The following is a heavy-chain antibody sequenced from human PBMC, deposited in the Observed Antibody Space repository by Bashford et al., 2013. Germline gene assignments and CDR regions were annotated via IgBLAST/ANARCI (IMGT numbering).Heavy chain of an antibody. D-gene: IGHD2-2*01. CDR2: INPNSGGT. J-gene: IGHJ5*02. Sequence: PSVKVSCKASGYTFTGYYMHWVRQAPGQGLEWMGWINPNSGGTNYAQKFQGRVTMTRDTSISTAYMELSRLRSDDTAVYYCARDLLTILYPPPSNWFDPWGHGTLVTVSS. CDR3: ARDLLTILYPPPSNWFDP. CDR1: GYTFTGYY. V-gene: IGHV1-2*02.